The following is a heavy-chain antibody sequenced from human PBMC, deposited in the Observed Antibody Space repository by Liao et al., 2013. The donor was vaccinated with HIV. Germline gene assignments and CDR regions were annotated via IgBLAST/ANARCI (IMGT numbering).Heavy chain of an antibody. CDR3: ARGAPGY. CDR1: GGSFSGYS. CDR2: INHSGNT. V-gene: IGHV4-34*01. Sequence: QVQLQQWGAGLLKPSETLSLTCGVYGGSFSGYSWTWIRQSPGKGLEWIGDINHSGNTNYNPSLKSRVTISVDPSKNQFSLRLTSVTAADTAVYYCARGAPGYWGQGTLVTVSS. D-gene: IGHD3-10*01. J-gene: IGHJ4*02.